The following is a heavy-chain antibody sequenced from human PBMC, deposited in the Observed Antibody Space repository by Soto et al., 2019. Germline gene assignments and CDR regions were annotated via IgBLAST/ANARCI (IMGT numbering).Heavy chain of an antibody. D-gene: IGHD1-26*01. CDR3: AKAATTGWFDP. CDR1: GFTFSNYA. V-gene: IGHV3-23*01. Sequence: EVQLLESGGGLVQPGGSLRLSCAASGFTFSNYAMTWVRQAPGKGREWVSIISGGGGGTYYADSVKGRFTISRDNCKNTLYLQMNSLRAADTAVDYCAKAATTGWFDPWGQGTLVTVSA. CDR2: ISGGGGGT. J-gene: IGHJ5*02.